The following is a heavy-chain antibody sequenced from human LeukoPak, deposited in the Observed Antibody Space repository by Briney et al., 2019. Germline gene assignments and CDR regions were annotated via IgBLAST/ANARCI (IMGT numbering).Heavy chain of an antibody. CDR3: AKARVLRFLEWLSFDY. D-gene: IGHD3-3*01. Sequence: GGSLRLSWAAPGFTFSSYAMSWVRQAPGKGLEWVSAISGSGGSTYYADSVKGRFTISRDNSKNTLYLQMNSLRAEDTAVYYCAKARVLRFLEWLSFDYWGQGTLVTVSS. J-gene: IGHJ4*02. CDR1: GFTFSSYA. CDR2: ISGSGGST. V-gene: IGHV3-23*01.